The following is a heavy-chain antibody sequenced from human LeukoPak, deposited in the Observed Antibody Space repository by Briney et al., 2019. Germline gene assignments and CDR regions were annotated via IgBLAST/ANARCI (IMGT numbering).Heavy chain of an antibody. CDR2: IYRSGSS. V-gene: IGHV4-39*07. D-gene: IGHD3-22*01. J-gene: IGHJ5*02. Sequence: SETLSLTCTVSGGSISSISYYWGWIRQPPGKGLEWIGSIYRSGSSYYNPSLRSRLTISIDTSKNQFSLKLSSVTAADTAMYYCAGENHRGSYYYDSSGPGWFDPWGQGTLVTVSS. CDR1: GGSISSISYY. CDR3: AGENHRGSYYYDSSGPGWFDP.